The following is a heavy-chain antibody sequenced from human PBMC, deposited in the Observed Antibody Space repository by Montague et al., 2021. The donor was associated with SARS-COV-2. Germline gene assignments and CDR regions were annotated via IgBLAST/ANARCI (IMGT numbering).Heavy chain of an antibody. CDR3: ASMVRAQVYYFDY. CDR2: IFYSGST. J-gene: IGHJ4*02. Sequence: SETLSLTCTVSGGSISSSSYYWGWIRQPPGKGLEWIGSIFYSGSTDYNPSLKSRVTISVDTSKNQFSLKLSSVTAADTAVYYCASMVRAQVYYFDYWCQGTLVTVSS. D-gene: IGHD3-10*01. CDR1: GGSISSSSYY. V-gene: IGHV4-39*01.